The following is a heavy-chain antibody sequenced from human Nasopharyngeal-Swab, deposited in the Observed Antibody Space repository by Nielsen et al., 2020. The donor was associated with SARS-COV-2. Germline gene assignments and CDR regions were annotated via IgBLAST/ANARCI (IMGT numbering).Heavy chain of an antibody. Sequence: GESLKISCAASGFTFSSYAMSWVRQAPGKGLEWASVIYSGGSSTYYADSVKGRFTISRDNSKNTLYLQMNSLRAEDTAVYYCANTAWGWELLHPYYYGMDVWGQGTTVTVSS. CDR2: IYSGGSST. D-gene: IGHD1-26*01. J-gene: IGHJ6*02. V-gene: IGHV3-23*03. CDR3: ANTAWGWELLHPYYYGMDV. CDR1: GFTFSSYA.